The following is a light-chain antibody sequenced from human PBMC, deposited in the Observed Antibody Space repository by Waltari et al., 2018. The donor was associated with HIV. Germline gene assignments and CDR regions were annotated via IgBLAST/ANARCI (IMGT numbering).Light chain of an antibody. CDR3: QQYHGFSVS. Sequence: IRMTQSPSSISASAGDRVAITCRASQDISNYLAWYQQRPGKAPQVLIYSTSKLQTGVSSRFSGSGSGTDFTLTFSRLQSEDSATYYCQQYHGFSVSFGGGTKVDIK. CDR1: QDISNY. J-gene: IGKJ4*01. CDR2: STS. V-gene: IGKV1-8*01.